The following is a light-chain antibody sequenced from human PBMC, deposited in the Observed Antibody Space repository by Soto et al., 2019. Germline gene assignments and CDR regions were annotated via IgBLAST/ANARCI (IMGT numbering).Light chain of an antibody. Sequence: EIVLTQSPGTLSLSPGERATLSCRASQYIRTIYLAWYQQKPGQAPRLLVYDVSNRAAGIPTRFSGGGSGTDFTLTISNVEPEDFAVYYCQQRSDWPWTFGQGTKVDIK. CDR3: QQRSDWPWT. J-gene: IGKJ1*01. CDR2: DVS. V-gene: IGKV3-11*01. CDR1: QYIRTIY.